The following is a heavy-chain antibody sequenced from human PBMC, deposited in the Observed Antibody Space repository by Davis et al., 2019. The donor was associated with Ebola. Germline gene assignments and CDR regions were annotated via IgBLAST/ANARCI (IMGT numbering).Heavy chain of an antibody. CDR3: AKDRGRTSYRPDY. CDR1: GFTFSSYG. J-gene: IGHJ4*02. CDR2: IWYDGSNK. V-gene: IGHV3-33*06. Sequence: GGSLRLSCAASGFTFSSYGMHWVRQAPGKGLEWVAVIWYDGSNKYYADSVKGRFTISRDNSKNTLYLQMNSLRAEDTAVYYCAKDRGRTSYRPDYWGQGTLVTVSS. D-gene: IGHD3-16*02.